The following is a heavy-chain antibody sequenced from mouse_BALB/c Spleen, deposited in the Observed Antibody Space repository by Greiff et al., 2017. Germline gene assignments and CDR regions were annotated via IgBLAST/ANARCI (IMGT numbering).Heavy chain of an antibody. Sequence: QVHVKQSGAELVKPGASVKLSCKASGYTFTSYDINWVRQRPEQGLEWIGWIFPGDGSTKYNEKFKGKATLTTDKSSSTAYMQLSRLTSEDSAVYFCATITTANYFDYWGQGTTLTVSS. CDR1: GYTFTSYD. J-gene: IGHJ2*01. CDR3: ATITTANYFDY. D-gene: IGHD1-2*01. CDR2: IFPGDGST. V-gene: IGHV1S56*01.